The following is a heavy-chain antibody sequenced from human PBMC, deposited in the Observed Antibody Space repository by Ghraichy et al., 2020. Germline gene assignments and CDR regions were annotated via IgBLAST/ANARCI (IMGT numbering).Heavy chain of an antibody. J-gene: IGHJ6*02. V-gene: IGHV4-34*01. CDR2: INHSGST. Sequence: SETLSLTCAVYGGSFSGYYWSWIRQPPGKGLEWIGEINHSGSTNYNPSLKSRVTISVDTSKNQFSLKLSSVTAADTAVYYCARGGYYYGMDVWGQGTTVTVSS. CDR1: GGSFSGYY. CDR3: ARGGYYYGMDV.